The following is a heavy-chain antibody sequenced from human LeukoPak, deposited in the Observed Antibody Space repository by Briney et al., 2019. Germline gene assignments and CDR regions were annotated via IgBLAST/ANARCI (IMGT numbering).Heavy chain of an antibody. CDR3: ARDSDDFWSGSAYYYGMDV. CDR2: ISYDGSNK. D-gene: IGHD3-3*01. CDR1: GFTFSSYA. V-gene: IGHV3-30*03. J-gene: IGHJ6*02. Sequence: GGSLRLSCAASGFTFSSYAMSWVRQAPSKGLEWVAVISYDGSNKYYADSVKGRFTISRDNSKNTLYLQMNSLRAEDTAVYYCARDSDDFWSGSAYYYGMDVWGQGTTVTVPS.